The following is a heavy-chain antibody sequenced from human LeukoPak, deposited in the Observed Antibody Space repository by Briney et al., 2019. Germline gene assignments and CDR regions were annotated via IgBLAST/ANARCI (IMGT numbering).Heavy chain of an antibody. CDR3: AKDTGGNLDY. J-gene: IGHJ4*02. D-gene: IGHD4-23*01. CDR1: GFIFSSSW. V-gene: IGHV3-7*01. Sequence: GGSLRLSCTASGFIFSSSWMAWVRPAPGKGLEWVANIKQDESEKYYVDSVKGRFTISRDNAKNSLYLQMNSLRAEDTAVYYCAKDTGGNLDYWGQGTLVTVSS. CDR2: IKQDESEK.